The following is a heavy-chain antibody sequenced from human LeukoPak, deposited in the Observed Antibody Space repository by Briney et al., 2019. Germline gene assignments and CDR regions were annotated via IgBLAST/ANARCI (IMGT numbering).Heavy chain of an antibody. V-gene: IGHV1-24*01. CDR1: GYTLTELS. J-gene: IGHJ4*02. CDR2: FDPEDGET. D-gene: IGHD3-22*01. Sequence: ASVKVSCKVSGYTLTELSMHWVRQAPGKGLEWMGGFDPEDGETIYAQKFQGRVTMTEDTSTDTAYMELSSLRSEDTAVYYCATVGPGRGYDSSGYYSSYFDYWGQGTQVTVSS. CDR3: ATVGPGRGYDSSGYYSSYFDY.